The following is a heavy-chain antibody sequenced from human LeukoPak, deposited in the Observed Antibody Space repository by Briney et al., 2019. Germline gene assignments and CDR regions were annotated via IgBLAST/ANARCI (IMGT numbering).Heavy chain of an antibody. J-gene: IGHJ6*02. Sequence: GGSLRLSCAASGFTFSDYYMSWIRQAPGKGLEWVSYISSSGGTIYYADSVKGRFTISRDNSKNTLYLQMNSLRAEDTAVYYCARDFMSQQLVYYGMDVWGQGTTVTVSS. CDR2: ISSSGGTI. CDR3: ARDFMSQQLVYYGMDV. D-gene: IGHD6-13*01. CDR1: GFTFSDYY. V-gene: IGHV3-11*04.